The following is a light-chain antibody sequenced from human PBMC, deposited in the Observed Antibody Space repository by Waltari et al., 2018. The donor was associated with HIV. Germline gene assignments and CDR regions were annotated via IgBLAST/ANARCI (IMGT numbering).Light chain of an antibody. J-gene: IGKJ1*01. Sequence: EIVLTQSPATLSLSPGERATLSCRASQSLSSYLAWYQQKPGQAPRLLIYDASNRATGIPARFSGSGSGTDFTLTISRLEPEDFAVYYCQQRSNWPPTFGQGTKVEIK. CDR1: QSLSSY. V-gene: IGKV3-11*01. CDR3: QQRSNWPPT. CDR2: DAS.